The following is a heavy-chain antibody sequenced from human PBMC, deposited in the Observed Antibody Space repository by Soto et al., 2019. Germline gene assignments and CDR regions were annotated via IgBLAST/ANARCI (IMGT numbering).Heavy chain of an antibody. CDR2: IYSDGTT. V-gene: IGHV3-53*01. D-gene: IGHD6-13*01. CDR3: ARDRYSKSDYKYGMDV. J-gene: IGHJ6*02. CDR1: GFTVSSNY. Sequence: PGGSLRLSGAASGFTVSSNYMTWVRQAPGKGLEWVSVIYSDGTTYYADSVKGRFTISRDNSKNTLYLQMNSLRAEDTAVYYCARDRYSKSDYKYGMDVWGQGTTVTVSS.